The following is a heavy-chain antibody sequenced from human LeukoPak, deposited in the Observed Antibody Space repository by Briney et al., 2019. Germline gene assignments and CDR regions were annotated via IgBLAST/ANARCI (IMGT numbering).Heavy chain of an antibody. J-gene: IGHJ1*01. Sequence: GGSLSLSCVVSGLSVNTFFLAWVSQAPGPGLEWSAGITGSGDGAYYADSVEGRFAVSRDNSERILFLQMDNVRDEDSAVHYCAFCSSSRCYTGAPFKHWGLGTLVTVSS. V-gene: IGHV3-23*01. CDR2: ITGSGDGA. CDR1: GLSVNTFF. D-gene: IGHD2-2*02. CDR3: AFCSSSRCYTGAPFKH.